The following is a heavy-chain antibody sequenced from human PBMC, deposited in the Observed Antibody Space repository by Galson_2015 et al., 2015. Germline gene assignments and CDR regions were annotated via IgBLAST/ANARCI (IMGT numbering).Heavy chain of an antibody. CDR3: ARVSVTARDCFHY. V-gene: IGHV3-7*03. D-gene: IGHD2-21*02. CDR1: GFTFSSYW. Sequence: SLRLSCAASGFTFSSYWMSWVRQAPGKGLEWEANIKQDGSEKYYVDSVKGRFTISRDNAKNSLYLQMNSLRAEDTAVYYCARVSVTARDCFHYWGQGTLVTVSS. J-gene: IGHJ4*02. CDR2: IKQDGSEK.